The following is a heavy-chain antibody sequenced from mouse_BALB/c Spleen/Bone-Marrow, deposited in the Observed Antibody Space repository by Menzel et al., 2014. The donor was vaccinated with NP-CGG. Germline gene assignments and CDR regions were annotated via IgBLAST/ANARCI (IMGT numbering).Heavy chain of an antibody. Sequence: VQLQQPGPELVKPGASMKISCKPSGYSFTGYTMNWVKQSHGKNLEWIGLINPYNGGTSYNQNFKGKATLTVDKSSSTAYMELLSLTSEDSAVYYCARDYHGSTSYYYAMDYWGQGTSVTVSS. CDR1: GYSFTGYT. CDR2: INPYNGGT. CDR3: ARDYHGSTSYYYAMDY. V-gene: IGHV1-18*01. D-gene: IGHD1-1*01. J-gene: IGHJ4*01.